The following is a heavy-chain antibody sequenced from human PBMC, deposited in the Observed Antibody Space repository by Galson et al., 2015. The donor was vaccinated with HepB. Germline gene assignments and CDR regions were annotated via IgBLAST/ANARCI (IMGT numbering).Heavy chain of an antibody. J-gene: IGHJ6*02. V-gene: IGHV4-34*01. D-gene: IGHD6-13*01. CDR3: ARGIAAAGTVRYYYYYYGMDV. Sequence: TLSLTCAVYGGSFSGYYWSWIRQPPGKGLEWIGEINHSGSTNYNPSLKSRVTISVDTSKNQFSLKLSSVTAADTAVYYCARGIAAAGTVRYYYYYYGMDVWGQGTTVTVSS. CDR2: INHSGST. CDR1: GGSFSGYY.